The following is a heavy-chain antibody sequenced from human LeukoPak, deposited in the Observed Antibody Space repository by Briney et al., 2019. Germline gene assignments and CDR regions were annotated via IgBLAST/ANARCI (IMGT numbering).Heavy chain of an antibody. CDR1: GFTFSSYW. J-gene: IGHJ4*02. V-gene: IGHV3-7*01. Sequence: GGSLRLSCAASGFTFSSYWMSWVRQAPGKGLEWVANIKQDGSEKYYVDSVKGRFTISRDNAKNSLYLQMNSLRADDTAVYYCARERTTIVSGTTIGAYWGQGTQVTVYS. CDR3: ARERTTIVSGTTIGAY. D-gene: IGHD4-11*01. CDR2: IKQDGSEK.